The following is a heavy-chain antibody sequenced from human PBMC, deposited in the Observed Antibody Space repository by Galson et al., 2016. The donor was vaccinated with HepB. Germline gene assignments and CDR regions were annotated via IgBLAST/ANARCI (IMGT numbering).Heavy chain of an antibody. Sequence: SVKVSCKASGYTVTSQATHWVRQAPGQRLEWMGWINAGNGNTKYSQKFQGRVTFTRDTSANTAYMELSSLRSEDTALYYCSRWDLVHAFDIWGQGTMVTVSS. CDR1: GYTVTSQA. CDR2: INAGNGNT. J-gene: IGHJ3*02. D-gene: IGHD3-10*01. CDR3: SRWDLVHAFDI. V-gene: IGHV1-3*01.